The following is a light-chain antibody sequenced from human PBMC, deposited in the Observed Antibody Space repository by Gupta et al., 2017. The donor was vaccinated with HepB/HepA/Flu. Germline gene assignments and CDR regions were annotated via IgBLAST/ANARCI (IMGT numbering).Light chain of an antibody. CDR3: QQYNNWPPIT. CDR2: DAS. V-gene: IGKV3-15*01. Sequence: EIVMTQSPATLSVSPGERATLSCRASQSVSGTLAWYRQKPGQAPRLLIYDASTRATGIPDRFSGSGSGTEFTLTISSLQSEDFAVYYCQQYNNWPPITFGQGTRLEIK. J-gene: IGKJ5*01. CDR1: QSVSGT.